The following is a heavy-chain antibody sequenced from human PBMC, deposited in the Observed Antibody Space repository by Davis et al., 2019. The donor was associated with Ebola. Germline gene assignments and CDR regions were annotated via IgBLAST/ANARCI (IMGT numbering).Heavy chain of an antibody. CDR1: GYTFTSYG. D-gene: IGHD3-3*01. Sequence: AASVKVSCKASGYTFTSYGISWVRQAPGQGLEWMGWISAYNGNTNYAQKLQGRVTMTTDTSTSTAYMELRSLRSGDTAVYYCARDHPHYDFWSGYPIDYWGQGTLVTVSS. V-gene: IGHV1-18*04. CDR3: ARDHPHYDFWSGYPIDY. J-gene: IGHJ4*02. CDR2: ISAYNGNT.